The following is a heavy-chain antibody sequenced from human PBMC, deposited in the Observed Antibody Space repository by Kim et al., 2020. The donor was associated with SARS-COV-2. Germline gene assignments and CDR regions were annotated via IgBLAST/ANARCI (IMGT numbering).Heavy chain of an antibody. J-gene: IGHJ4*02. Sequence: GESLKISCKGSGYRFTSYWIGWVRQMPGKGLEWMGIIYPADSDTRYSPSFQGQVTISADKSISTAYLQWSRLKASDTAMYYCARRGYCSSPSCYTFDYWGQGTLVTVSS. D-gene: IGHD2-2*02. V-gene: IGHV5-51*01. CDR3: ARRGYCSSPSCYTFDY. CDR2: IYPADSDT. CDR1: GYRFTSYW.